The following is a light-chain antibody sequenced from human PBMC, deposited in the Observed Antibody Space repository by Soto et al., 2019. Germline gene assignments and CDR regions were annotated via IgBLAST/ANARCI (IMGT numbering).Light chain of an antibody. CDR2: SAS. CDR1: QSVSSSY. Sequence: EIVLTQSPGTLSLSPGERATLSCRASQSVSSSYLAWYQQKPGQAPRLLMYSASSRATGIPDRFSGGGSGTDFTLTINKLEPEDSAVYYCQQYDSSPRTFGQGTKVEIK. CDR3: QQYDSSPRT. V-gene: IGKV3-20*01. J-gene: IGKJ1*01.